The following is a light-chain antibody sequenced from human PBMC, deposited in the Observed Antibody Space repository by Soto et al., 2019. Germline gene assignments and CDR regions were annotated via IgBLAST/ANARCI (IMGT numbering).Light chain of an antibody. V-gene: IGKV3-20*01. CDR2: GAS. CDR1: QSVSSN. CDR3: QQYGSSGT. Sequence: IVVPQVPSSLSVSPWARATLSCRASQSVSSNLAWYQQQPGRDPRLLIYGASTRATGIPDRFSGSGSGTEFTPTSSRLEPEFFAVYYCQQYGSSGTFGQGTKVDIK. J-gene: IGKJ1*01.